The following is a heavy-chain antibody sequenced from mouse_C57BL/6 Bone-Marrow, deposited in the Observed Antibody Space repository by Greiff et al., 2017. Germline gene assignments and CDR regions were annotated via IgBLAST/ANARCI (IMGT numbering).Heavy chain of an antibody. J-gene: IGHJ2*01. CDR3: ARVTTVVAHYFDY. Sequence: QVHVKQSGAELVRPGTSVKVSCKASGYAFTNYLIEWVKQRPGQGLEWIGVINPGSGGTNYNEKFKGKATLTADKSSSTAYMQLSSLTSEDSAVYFCARVTTVVAHYFDYWGQGTTLTVSS. V-gene: IGHV1-54*01. CDR1: GYAFTNYL. D-gene: IGHD1-1*01. CDR2: INPGSGGT.